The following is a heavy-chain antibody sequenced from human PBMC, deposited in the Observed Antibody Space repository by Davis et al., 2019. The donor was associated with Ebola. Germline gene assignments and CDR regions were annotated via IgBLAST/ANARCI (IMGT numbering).Heavy chain of an antibody. Sequence: GESLKISCAASGFTFRSYDMHWVRQATGKGLEWVSAIGAAGDTYYPVSAKGRFTISRENAKNSLYLQMNSLRAEDTAVYYCARAGFGSTWFDCWGQGILVTVSS. J-gene: IGHJ5*01. CDR2: IGAAGDT. CDR1: GFTFRSYD. D-gene: IGHD6-13*01. V-gene: IGHV3-13*01. CDR3: ARAGFGSTWFDC.